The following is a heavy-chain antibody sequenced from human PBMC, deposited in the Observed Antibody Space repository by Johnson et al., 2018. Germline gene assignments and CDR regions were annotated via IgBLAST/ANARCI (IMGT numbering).Heavy chain of an antibody. Sequence: VQLVESGAEVRKPGESLKIACKGSGYSFTNYWIGWVRQMPGKGLEWRGIIYPGDSDGRSSPSFQGQVPISAAKSISTAYLQWSSLKASDTAMYYCGRHRDYGGNYYGMDVWGQGTTVTVSS. J-gene: IGHJ6*02. CDR2: IYPGDSDG. CDR1: GYSFTNYW. CDR3: GRHRDYGGNYYGMDV. D-gene: IGHD4-23*01. V-gene: IGHV5-51*01.